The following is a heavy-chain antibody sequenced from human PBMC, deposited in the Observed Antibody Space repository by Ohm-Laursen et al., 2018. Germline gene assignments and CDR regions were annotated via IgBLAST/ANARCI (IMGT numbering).Heavy chain of an antibody. CDR3: ARALGGYPISYYYGMDV. Sequence: SDTLSLTCAVYGGSFSGYHWSWIRQPPEKGLEWIGEINHSGSTNYNPSLKSRVTISVDTSKNQFSLKLSSVTAADTAVYYCARALGGYPISYYYGMDVWGQGTTVTVSS. D-gene: IGHD7-27*01. V-gene: IGHV4-34*01. CDR1: GGSFSGYH. CDR2: INHSGST. J-gene: IGHJ6*02.